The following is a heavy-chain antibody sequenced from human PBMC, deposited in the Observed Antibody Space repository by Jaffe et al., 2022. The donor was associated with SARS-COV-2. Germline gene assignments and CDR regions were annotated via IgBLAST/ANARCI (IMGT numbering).Heavy chain of an antibody. D-gene: IGHD2-21*02. V-gene: IGHV3-23*01. CDR2: ISGSGGNT. CDR3: AKDLRTVVTPHNH. CDR1: GFTFKNYA. J-gene: IGHJ5*02. Sequence: EVQLLESGGGLVQPGGSLILSCAASGFTFKNYAMNWVRQAPGKGLEWVSAISGSGGNTYYADSVKGRFTISRDNSKNTVYLQMISLRTDDTAVYYCAKDLRTVVTPHNHWGQGTLVTVSS.